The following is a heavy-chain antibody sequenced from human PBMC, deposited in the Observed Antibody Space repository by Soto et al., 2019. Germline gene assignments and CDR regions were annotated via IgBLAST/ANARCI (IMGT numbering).Heavy chain of an antibody. D-gene: IGHD3-3*01. J-gene: IGHJ4*02. CDR3: AKDGRHDFWSGYYLTLYYFDY. V-gene: IGHV3-23*01. Sequence: GGSLRLSCAASGFTFSSYAMSWVRQAPGKGLEWVSAISGSGGSTYYADSVKGRFTISRDNSKNTLLLQMNSLGAEDTAVYYCAKDGRHDFWSGYYLTLYYFDYWGQGTLVTVSS. CDR2: ISGSGGST. CDR1: GFTFSSYA.